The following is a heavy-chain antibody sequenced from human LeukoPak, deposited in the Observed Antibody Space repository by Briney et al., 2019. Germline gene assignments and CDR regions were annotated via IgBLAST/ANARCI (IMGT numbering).Heavy chain of an antibody. CDR3: ARDLLTTIFGVLIFNAIDF. CDR2: IKQDGSEK. D-gene: IGHD3-3*01. V-gene: IGHV3-7*01. Sequence: GGSLRLSCAASGFTFSRSWMSWVRQAPGKGLEWVANIKQDGSEKYYVDSVKGRFTISRDNARNSVYLQMNSLRAEDTAVYYCARDLLTTIFGVLIFNAIDFWGQGTLVAVSS. J-gene: IGHJ4*02. CDR1: GFTFSRSW.